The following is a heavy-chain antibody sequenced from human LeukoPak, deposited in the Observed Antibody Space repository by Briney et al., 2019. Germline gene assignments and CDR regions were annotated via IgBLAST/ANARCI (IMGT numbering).Heavy chain of an antibody. D-gene: IGHD3-10*01. Sequence: PGGSLRLSCAASGFTFSSYAMSWVRQAPGKGLEWVSAISGSGGSTYYADSVKGRFTISRDNSKNTLYLQMNSLRAEDTAVYYCAKDLGSGVLLWFGESLGAEYFQHWGQGTLVTVSS. CDR3: AKDLGSGVLLWFGESLGAEYFQH. CDR1: GFTFSSYA. J-gene: IGHJ1*01. V-gene: IGHV3-23*01. CDR2: ISGSGGST.